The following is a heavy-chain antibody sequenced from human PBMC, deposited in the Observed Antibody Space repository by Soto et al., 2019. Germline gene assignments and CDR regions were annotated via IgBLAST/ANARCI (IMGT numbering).Heavy chain of an antibody. CDR1: GFTFRNHG. J-gene: IGHJ4*02. Sequence: QVQLVESGGGVVQPGRSLRLSCEAAGFTFRNHGMHWVRQAPGKGLEWVAVIWYDGSDKYYADSVKGRFTISRDNSKNTLYLQMNTLRVEDSAVYFCARDIASRRFDYFGQGTLVTVSS. CDR3: ARDIASRRFDY. D-gene: IGHD6-6*01. V-gene: IGHV3-33*01. CDR2: IWYDGSDK.